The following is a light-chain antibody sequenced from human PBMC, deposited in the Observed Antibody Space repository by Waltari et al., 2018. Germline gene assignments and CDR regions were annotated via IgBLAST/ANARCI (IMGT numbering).Light chain of an antibody. CDR3: GVWDDTLRFV. V-gene: IGLV1-47*01. Sequence: QSVLTQPPSASGTPGQRVTISCSGSGSNIGSTYVYWYQHLPGMAPKPLVYKNNQRPSGVPDRVSSSKSGTSASLAISGLRSEDEADYYCGVWDDTLRFVFGGGTRLTVL. CDR1: GSNIGSTY. CDR2: KNN. J-gene: IGLJ2*01.